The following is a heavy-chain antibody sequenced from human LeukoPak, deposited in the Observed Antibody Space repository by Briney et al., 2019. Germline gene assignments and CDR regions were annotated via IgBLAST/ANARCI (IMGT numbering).Heavy chain of an antibody. J-gene: IGHJ3*02. D-gene: IGHD3-22*01. CDR1: GFTFSSYA. V-gene: IGHV3-23*01. CDR3: AKGRPSYYYDSSGTHAFDI. CDR2: ISGSGGST. Sequence: PGGXLRLSCAASGFTFSSYAMSWVRQAPGKGLEWVSAISGSGGSTYYADSVKGRFTISRDNSKNTLYLQMNSLRAEDTAVYYCAKGRPSYYYDSSGTHAFDIGGQGTMVTVSP.